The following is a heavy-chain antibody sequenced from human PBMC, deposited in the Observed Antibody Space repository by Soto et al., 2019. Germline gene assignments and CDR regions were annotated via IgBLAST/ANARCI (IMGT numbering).Heavy chain of an antibody. J-gene: IGHJ6*02. CDR1: GFTFSSYA. D-gene: IGHD3-9*01. CDR2: ISYDGSNK. V-gene: IGHV3-30-3*01. CDR3: ARIPLLTGTRGWRYYGLDV. Sequence: PGGSLRLSCAASGFTFSSYAMHWVRQAPGKGLEWVAVISYDGSNKYYADSVKGRFTFSRDSSKNSLYLQMNSLRAEDSAVYYCARIPLLTGTRGWRYYGLDVWGQGTTVTVSS.